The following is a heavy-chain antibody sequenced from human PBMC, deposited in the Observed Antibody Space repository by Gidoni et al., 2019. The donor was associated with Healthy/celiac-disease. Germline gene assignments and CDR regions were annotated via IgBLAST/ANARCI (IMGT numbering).Heavy chain of an antibody. CDR3: ARGGVVPAAIGDYYYYYYGMDV. CDR1: GYTFTSYA. V-gene: IGHV1-3*01. D-gene: IGHD2-2*01. J-gene: IGHJ6*02. CDR2: INAGNGNT. Sequence: QVQLVQSGAEVKKPAASVKVSCKASGYTFTSYAMHWVRQAPGQRLEWMGWINAGNGNTKYSQKFQGRFTITRDTSASTAYMELSSLRSEDTAVYYCARGGVVPAAIGDYYYYYYGMDVWGQGTTVTVSS.